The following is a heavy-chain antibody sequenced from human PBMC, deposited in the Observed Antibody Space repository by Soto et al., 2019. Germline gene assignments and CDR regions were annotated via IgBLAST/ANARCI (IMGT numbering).Heavy chain of an antibody. D-gene: IGHD6-19*01. CDR3: ARAPGGGWSYFDY. J-gene: IGHJ4*02. CDR2: IYYSGST. Sequence: SETLSLTCTFSGGSISSGGYYLSWIRQHPGKGLEWIGYIYYSGSTYYNPSLKSRVTISVDTSKNQFSLKLSSVTAADTAVYYCARAPGGGWSYFDYWGQGTLVTVSS. CDR1: GGSISSGGYY. V-gene: IGHV4-31*03.